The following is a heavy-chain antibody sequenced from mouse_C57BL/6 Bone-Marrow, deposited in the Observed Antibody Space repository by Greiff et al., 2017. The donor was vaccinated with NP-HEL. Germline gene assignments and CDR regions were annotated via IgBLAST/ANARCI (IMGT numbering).Heavy chain of an antibody. CDR2: IDPSDSYT. CDR3: AREGYYYTYFDY. CDR1: GYTFTSYW. D-gene: IGHD1-1*01. Sequence: QLQQPGAELVMPGASVKLSCKASGYTFTSYWMHWVKQRPGQGLEWIGEIDPSDSYTNYNQKFKGKSTLTVDKSSSTAYMQLSSLTSEDSAVYYCAREGYYYTYFDYWGQGTTLTVSS. J-gene: IGHJ2*01. V-gene: IGHV1-69*01.